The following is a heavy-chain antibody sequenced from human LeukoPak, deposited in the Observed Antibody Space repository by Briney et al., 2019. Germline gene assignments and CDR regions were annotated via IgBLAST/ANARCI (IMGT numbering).Heavy chain of an antibody. V-gene: IGHV4-59*01. CDR1: DGSITNYD. CDR2: VHYSGTA. D-gene: IGHD4-17*01. Sequence: SETLSLTCTVSDGSITNYDWSWVRQPPGKGLEFIGHVHYSGTASYNPSLRSRVTISIDTSKKHFFLKLKSVTAADTAVYYCARGYGDFRVEGRYFHSWGQGTLVTVSS. J-gene: IGHJ4*02. CDR3: ARGYGDFRVEGRYFHS.